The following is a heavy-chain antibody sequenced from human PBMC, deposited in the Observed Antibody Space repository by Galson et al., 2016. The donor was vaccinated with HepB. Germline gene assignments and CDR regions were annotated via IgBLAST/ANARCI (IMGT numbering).Heavy chain of an antibody. CDR2: ISDSGGNT. J-gene: IGHJ4*02. CDR3: AKVPPGERKVTFGAVRREKGITFFDH. D-gene: IGHD3-16*01. Sequence: SLRLSCAASGFSFYSFAMGWVRQAPGKGLEWVSGISDSGGNTWDADSAKGRFIISRDNSKNTLYLQLNRLRAEDTAVYYCAKVPPGERKVTFGAVRREKGITFFDHWGQGTLVTVSS. V-gene: IGHV3-23*01. CDR1: GFSFYSFA.